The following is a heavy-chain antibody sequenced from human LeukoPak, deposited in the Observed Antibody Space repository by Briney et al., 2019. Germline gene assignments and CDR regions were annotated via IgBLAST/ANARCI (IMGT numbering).Heavy chain of an antibody. Sequence: SETLSLTCTVSGGSITNYYWSWIRQPAGKGLEWIARIHTGASASYNPSLKGRVTMSTDTSRNQVSLKLTSVTAADTAVYYCTREPLPWGQGTLVTVSS. CDR3: TREPLP. CDR1: GGSITNYY. V-gene: IGHV4-4*07. CDR2: IHTGASA. J-gene: IGHJ4*02.